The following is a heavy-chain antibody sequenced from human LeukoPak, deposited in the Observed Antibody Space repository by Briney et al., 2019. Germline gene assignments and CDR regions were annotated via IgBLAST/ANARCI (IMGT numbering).Heavy chain of an antibody. CDR2: IVVGSGNT. V-gene: IGHV1-58*02. Sequence: SVKVSCKASGFTFTSSAMQWVRQARGQRLEWIGWIVVGSGNTNYAQKFQERVTITRDMSTSTAYMELSNLRSEDTAVYYCAAATSYDSSGYYRDYWGQGTLVTVSS. D-gene: IGHD3-22*01. CDR3: AAATSYDSSGYYRDY. J-gene: IGHJ4*02. CDR1: GFTFTSSA.